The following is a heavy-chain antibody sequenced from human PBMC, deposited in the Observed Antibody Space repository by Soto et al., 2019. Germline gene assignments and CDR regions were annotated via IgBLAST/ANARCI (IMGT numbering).Heavy chain of an antibody. V-gene: IGHV4-38-2*02. CDR1: GYSISSGYY. J-gene: IGHJ5*02. Sequence: SETLSLTCAVSGYSISSGYYWGWVRQPPGKGLEWIGSIYHSGSTYYNPSLKSRVTISVDTSKNQFSLKLSSVTAADTAVYYCAREDVVVVAATYNWFDPWGQGTLVTVSS. CDR2: IYHSGST. D-gene: IGHD2-15*01. CDR3: AREDVVVVAATYNWFDP.